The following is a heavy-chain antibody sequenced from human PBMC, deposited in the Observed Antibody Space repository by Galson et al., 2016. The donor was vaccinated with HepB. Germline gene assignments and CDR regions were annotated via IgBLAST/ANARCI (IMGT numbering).Heavy chain of an antibody. CDR2: IYPGDSHT. D-gene: IGHD1-1*01. CDR3: ARSLYNFGWYYFDY. Sequence: QSGAEVKKPGESLKISCKASGYSFTSYWIGWVRQMPEKGLEWMGIIYPGDSHTRYSPSFQGQVTFSADKSISTAYLQGSSLKASDTAMYYCARSLYNFGWYYFDYWGQGSLVTVSS. J-gene: IGHJ4*02. V-gene: IGHV5-51*01. CDR1: GYSFTSYW.